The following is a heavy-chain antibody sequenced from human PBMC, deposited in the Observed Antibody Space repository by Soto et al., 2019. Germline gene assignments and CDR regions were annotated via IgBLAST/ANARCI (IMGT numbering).Heavy chain of an antibody. Sequence: GESLKISCKASGYIIKKYWIGWVRQMPGQGLEWMGIIFPDDSDTRYSPSFQGHVTISVDKSISTAYVQWSSLKASDSAIYYCFRGGVTSRTFDYWGQGTLVTVSS. CDR1: GYIIKKYW. CDR2: IFPDDSDT. V-gene: IGHV5-51*03. J-gene: IGHJ4*02. CDR3: FRGGVTSRTFDY. D-gene: IGHD3-16*01.